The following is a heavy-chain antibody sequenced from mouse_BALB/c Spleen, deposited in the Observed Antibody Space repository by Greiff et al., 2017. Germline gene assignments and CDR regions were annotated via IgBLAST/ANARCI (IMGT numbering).Heavy chain of an antibody. V-gene: IGHV5-9-4*01. Sequence: EVKLMESGGGLVKPGGSLKLSCAASGFTFSSYAMSWVRQSPEKRLEWVAEISSGGSYTYYPDTVTGRFTISRDNAKNTLYLEMSSLRSEDTAMYYCARGEKTYYGSSHFDYWGQGTTLTVSS. CDR3: ARGEKTYYGSSHFDY. CDR2: ISSGGSYT. CDR1: GFTFSSYA. J-gene: IGHJ2*01. D-gene: IGHD1-1*01.